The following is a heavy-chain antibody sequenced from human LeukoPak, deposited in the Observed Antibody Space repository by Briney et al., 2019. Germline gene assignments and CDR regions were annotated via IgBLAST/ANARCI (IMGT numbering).Heavy chain of an antibody. D-gene: IGHD6-13*01. Sequence: SETLSLTCAVYGGSFSGYYWSWIRQPPGKGLEWIGEINHSGSTNYNPSLKSRVTISVDTSKNQLSLKLSSVTAADTAVYYCARLAYSSSWRYYYYYYMDVWGKGTTVTVSS. CDR1: GGSFSGYY. CDR3: ARLAYSSSWRYYYYYYMDV. V-gene: IGHV4-34*01. J-gene: IGHJ6*03. CDR2: INHSGST.